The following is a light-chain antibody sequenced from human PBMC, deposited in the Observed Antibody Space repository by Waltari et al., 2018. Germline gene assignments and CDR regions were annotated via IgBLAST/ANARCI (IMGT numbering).Light chain of an antibody. CDR1: SGHSSNI. V-gene: IGLV4-69*01. Sequence: QLVLTQSPSASASLGASVKLTCTLSSGHSSNIIAWHQQQPEKGPRYLMKVNSDGSHSKGDGIPDRFSCSSSGAERYLTISSRQAEDEADYYCQTGGHGTGVFGGGTKLTVL. CDR3: QTGGHGTGV. CDR2: VNSDGSH. J-gene: IGLJ3*02.